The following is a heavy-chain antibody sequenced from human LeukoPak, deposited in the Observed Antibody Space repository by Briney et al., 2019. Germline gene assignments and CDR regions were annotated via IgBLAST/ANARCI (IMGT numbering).Heavy chain of an antibody. CDR3: AREIDRHDYNCFLDY. D-gene: IGHD5-24*01. CDR1: GYTFSTYT. V-gene: IGHV1-3*01. CDR2: INAGNGDT. J-gene: IGHJ4*02. Sequence: EASVKVSCKASGYTFSTYTLHWVRQAPGQRLEWMGWINAGNGDTKYSQNFQGRVTITRDASASIAYMEMSSLTSEDTAIYYCAREIDRHDYNCFLDYWGQGTLVTVSS.